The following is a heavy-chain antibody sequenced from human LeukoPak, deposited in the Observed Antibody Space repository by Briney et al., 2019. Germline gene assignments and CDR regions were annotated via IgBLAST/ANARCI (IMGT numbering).Heavy chain of an antibody. CDR2: IWYGGSNK. CDR3: AKGRLRFLEWLSPSFDY. CDR1: GFTFSSYG. D-gene: IGHD3-3*01. J-gene: IGHJ4*02. V-gene: IGHV3-33*06. Sequence: GGSLRLFCAASGFTFSSYGIHWVRQAPGKGLEWVAVIWYGGSNKYYADSVKGRFTISRDNSKNTLYLQMNSLRAEDTAVYYCAKGRLRFLEWLSPSFDYWGQGTLVTVSS.